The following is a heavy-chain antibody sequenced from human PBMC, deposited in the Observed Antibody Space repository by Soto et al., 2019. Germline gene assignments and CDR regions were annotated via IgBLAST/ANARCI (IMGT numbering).Heavy chain of an antibody. CDR2: IRGSDYST. V-gene: IGHV3-23*01. CDR1: GFIFSSYA. J-gene: IGHJ6*02. Sequence: EVQLLESGGGLVQPGGSLRLSCAASGFIFSSYAMSWVRQAPGKGLEWVSTIRGSDYSTYYVDSVKGRFSISRDNSRSTLYLQMNSLRGEDTAVYYCAKYSYSSGDYYYGMDVWGQGTTVIVSS. CDR3: AKYSYSSGDYYYGMDV. D-gene: IGHD5-18*01.